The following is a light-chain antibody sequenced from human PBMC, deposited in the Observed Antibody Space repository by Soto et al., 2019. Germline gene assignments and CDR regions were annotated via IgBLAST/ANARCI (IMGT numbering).Light chain of an antibody. J-gene: IGKJ1*01. CDR3: RQEYNSPRK. CDR1: QGIRND. V-gene: IGKV1-6*01. CDR2: AAA. Sequence: AIQMTQSPSSLSASVGDSVTITCRASQGIRNDLGWYQQKPGKAPTVLIFAAASLQRGAPSRFSGSGSGTDFTRNISSLQPEDFATDYCRQEYNSPRKFGQGNTLDIK.